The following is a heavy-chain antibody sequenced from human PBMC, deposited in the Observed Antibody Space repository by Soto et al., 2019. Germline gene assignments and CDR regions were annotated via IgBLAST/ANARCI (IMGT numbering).Heavy chain of an antibody. CDR2: VIPLFNTP. D-gene: IGHD3-9*01. Sequence: QVQLVQSGAEVKKPGSSAKVSCQASGGTFNTFAFTWVRQAPGQGFEWMGGVIPLFNTPDYAQKFQGRVTPTANESTSRVDLELSGLRSDTAAVYFGGLASKSKLLRYFDGMDVWGQGNTVIVSS. J-gene: IGHJ6*02. CDR1: GGTFNTFA. V-gene: IGHV1-69*01. CDR3: GLASKSKLLRYFDGMDV.